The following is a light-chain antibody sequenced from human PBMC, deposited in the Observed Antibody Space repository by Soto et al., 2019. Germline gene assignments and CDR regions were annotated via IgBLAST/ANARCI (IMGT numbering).Light chain of an antibody. Sequence: QSALTQPPSASGSPGQSVTISCTGTSSDVGAYDYVCWYQQHPGKAPKLMIYEVNKRPSGVPDRFSGSKSGNTASLTISGLQAEDEADYYCSSYTSSSVVFGGGTKLTVL. V-gene: IGLV2-8*01. CDR3: SSYTSSSVV. CDR2: EVN. CDR1: SSDVGAYDY. J-gene: IGLJ2*01.